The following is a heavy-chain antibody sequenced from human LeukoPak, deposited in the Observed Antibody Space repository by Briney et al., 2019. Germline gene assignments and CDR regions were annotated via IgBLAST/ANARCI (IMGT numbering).Heavy chain of an antibody. CDR3: ARDSIAAAGTGFDP. V-gene: IGHV4-4*07. D-gene: IGHD6-13*01. J-gene: IGHJ5*02. CDR2: IYTSGST. Sequence: SETLSLTCTVSGGSISSYYWSWIRQPAGKGLEWIGRIYTSGSTNYNPSLKSRVTMSVDTSKNQFFLKLSSVTAADTAVYYCARDSIAAAGTGFDPWGQGTLVTVSS. CDR1: GGSISSYY.